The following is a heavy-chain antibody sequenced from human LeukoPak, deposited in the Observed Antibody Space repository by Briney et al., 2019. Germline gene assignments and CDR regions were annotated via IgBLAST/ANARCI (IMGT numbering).Heavy chain of an antibody. CDR2: VFYSGTT. CDR3: ARRSRLYKHETTGYHDS. Sequence: SETLSLTCNVSGDYITTTNYYWAWIRQPPGKGLEWIASVFYSGTTYYNPSLKSRVVISMDTSRKQISLRLSSVTAADTAIYYCARRSRLYKHETTGYHDSWGQGTLVTVSA. CDR1: GDYITTTNYY. V-gene: IGHV4-39*01. J-gene: IGHJ4*02. D-gene: IGHD3-9*01.